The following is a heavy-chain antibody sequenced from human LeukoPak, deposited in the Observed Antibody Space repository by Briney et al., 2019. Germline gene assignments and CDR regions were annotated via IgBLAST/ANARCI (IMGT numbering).Heavy chain of an antibody. Sequence: ASVKVSYKTSGYTFSGYYLYWVRQAPGQGPEWMGRIDPTSGGTHYAQKLQGRVTVTRDTSTSTVYMELSGLRSDDTAVYYCARVPGPYTTSRFDYWGQGTLVTVSS. CDR3: ARVPGPYTTSRFDY. J-gene: IGHJ4*02. D-gene: IGHD2-2*02. V-gene: IGHV1-2*02. CDR1: GYTFSGYY. CDR2: IDPTSGGT.